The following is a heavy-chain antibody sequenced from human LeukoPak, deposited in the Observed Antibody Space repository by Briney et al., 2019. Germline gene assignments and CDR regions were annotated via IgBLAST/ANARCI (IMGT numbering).Heavy chain of an antibody. CDR2: ISYDGSNK. CDR3: ASWAPDRGFDY. Sequence: PGGSLRLSCAASRFTFSSYAMHWVRQAPGKGLEWVAVISYDGSNKYYADSVKGRFTISRDNSKKTLYLQMNSLRADDTAVYYCASWAPDRGFDYWGQGTLVTVSS. J-gene: IGHJ4*02. CDR1: RFTFSSYA. D-gene: IGHD3-10*01. V-gene: IGHV3-30-3*01.